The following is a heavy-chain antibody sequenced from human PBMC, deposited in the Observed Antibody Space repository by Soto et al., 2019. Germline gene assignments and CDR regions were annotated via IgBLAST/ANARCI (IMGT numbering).Heavy chain of an antibody. CDR2: ISSSSSYI. D-gene: IGHD3-3*02. CDR3: ARDLLATTQNWFDP. CDR1: GFTFSSYS. V-gene: IGHV3-21*01. Sequence: EVQLVESGGGLVKPGGSLRLSCAASGFTFSSYSMNWVRQAPGKGLEWVSSISSSSSYIYYADSVKGRFTISRDNAENSLYLQMNSLRAEDTAVYYCARDLLATTQNWFDPWGQGTLVTVSS. J-gene: IGHJ5*02.